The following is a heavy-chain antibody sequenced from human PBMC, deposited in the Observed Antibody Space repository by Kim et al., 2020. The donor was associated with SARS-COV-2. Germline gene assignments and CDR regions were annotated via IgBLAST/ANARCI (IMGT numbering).Heavy chain of an antibody. J-gene: IGHJ5*02. CDR3: ARDGDAYGYFVS. Sequence: ASVKVSCEASGYTFSSYGINWVRQAPGQGLEWMGWISTSNTNTDYAQNFQGRVTMTADTSTSTAYMELRSLKSDDTAVYYCARDGDAYGYFVSWGQGTLVTVSS. V-gene: IGHV1-18*01. D-gene: IGHD4-17*01. CDR1: GYTFSSYG. CDR2: ISTSNTNT.